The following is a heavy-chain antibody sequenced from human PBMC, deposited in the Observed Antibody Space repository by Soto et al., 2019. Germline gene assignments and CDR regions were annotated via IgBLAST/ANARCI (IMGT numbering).Heavy chain of an antibody. D-gene: IGHD6-13*01. Sequence: SETLSLTCTVSGGSLSRSSYYWGWIRQPPGKGLEWIGSIYYSGSTYYNPSLKSRVTISVDTSKNQFSLKLSSVTAADTAVYYCARHGTTAVAAAGNFDYWGQGTLVTVSS. V-gene: IGHV4-39*01. CDR2: IYYSGST. J-gene: IGHJ4*02. CDR3: ARHGTTAVAAAGNFDY. CDR1: GGSLSRSSYY.